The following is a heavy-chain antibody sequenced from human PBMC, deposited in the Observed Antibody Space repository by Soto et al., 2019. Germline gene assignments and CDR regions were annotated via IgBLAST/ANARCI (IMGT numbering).Heavy chain of an antibody. D-gene: IGHD3-16*01. V-gene: IGHV4-59*01. Sequence: SETLSLTCTVSSDSISRYYWSWIRQPPGKGLEWIGYIYYTGSTNSNPSLRSRLTMSVDASQNQFSLKLNYVTAADTAVYFGARGGDVYTTSFFDYWGLGTLVTVSS. CDR1: SDSISRYY. CDR3: ARGGDVYTTSFFDY. CDR2: IYYTGST. J-gene: IGHJ4*02.